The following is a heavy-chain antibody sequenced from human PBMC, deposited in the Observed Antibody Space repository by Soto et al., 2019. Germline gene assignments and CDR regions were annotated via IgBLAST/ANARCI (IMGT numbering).Heavy chain of an antibody. CDR2: IYWDDDK. V-gene: IGHV2-5*02. D-gene: IGHD1-26*01. CDR1: GFSLSTSEVG. Sequence: QITLKESGPTLVKPTQTLTLTCTFSGFSLSTSEVGVGWIRQPPGKALEWLALIYWDDDKRYSPSLKSRLTITKDTSKNQVVLTMTNMDPVDTATYYCAHIRSGPRMELYVGYYFDFWGQGTLVTVSS. CDR3: AHIRSGPRMELYVGYYFDF. J-gene: IGHJ4*02.